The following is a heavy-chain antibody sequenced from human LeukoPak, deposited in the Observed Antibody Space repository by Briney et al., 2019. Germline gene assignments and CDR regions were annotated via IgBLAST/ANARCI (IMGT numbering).Heavy chain of an antibody. CDR1: GSTFSSYA. CDR2: ISGSGGST. J-gene: IGHJ5*02. CDR3: AKDVDYYDSSGYYYNWFDP. V-gene: IGHV3-23*01. Sequence: GGSLRLSCAASGSTFSSYAMSWVRQAPGKGLEWVSGISGSGGSTYYADSVKGRFTISRDNSKNTLYLQMNSLRAEDTAVYYCAKDVDYYDSSGYYYNWFDPWGQGTLVTVSS. D-gene: IGHD3-22*01.